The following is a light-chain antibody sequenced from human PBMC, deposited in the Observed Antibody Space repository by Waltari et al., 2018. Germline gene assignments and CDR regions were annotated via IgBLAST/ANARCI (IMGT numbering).Light chain of an antibody. CDR1: QGLGNW. Sequence: DIQMTQSPSLVSASVDDRVTITCRASQGLGNWVAWYQQRALKAPTLLIRSASRLQSGVPSRFSGSGSGTDFNLTISSLQPEDFATYYCQQASSMPYTFGQGTRLEIQ. CDR2: SAS. CDR3: QQASSMPYT. V-gene: IGKV1-12*01. J-gene: IGKJ2*01.